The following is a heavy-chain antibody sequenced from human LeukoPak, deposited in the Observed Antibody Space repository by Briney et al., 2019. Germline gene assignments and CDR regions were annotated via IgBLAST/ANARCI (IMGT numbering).Heavy chain of an antibody. CDR2: IRYDGSNK. CDR3: ARDPYSGSYGDYYYYYMDV. CDR1: GFTFSSYD. J-gene: IGHJ6*03. D-gene: IGHD1-26*01. Sequence: PGGSLRLSCAASGFTFSSYDMHWVRQAPGKGLEWVAFIRYDGSNKYYADSVKGRFTISRDNSKNTLYLQMNSLRDEDTAVYYCARDPYSGSYGDYYYYYMDVWGKGTTVTISS. V-gene: IGHV3-30*02.